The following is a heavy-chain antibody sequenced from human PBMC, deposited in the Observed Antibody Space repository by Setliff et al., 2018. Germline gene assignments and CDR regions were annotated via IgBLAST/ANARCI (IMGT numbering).Heavy chain of an antibody. J-gene: IGHJ4*02. D-gene: IGHD3-22*01. CDR3: ATYSLAHYDSSGYYDY. Sequence: VASVKVSCKASGGTFSSYAISWVRQAPGQGLEWMGGIIPILGIANYAQRFQGRVTITADKSTSTAYMELSSLRSEDTAVYYCATYSLAHYDSSGYYDYWGQGTLVTVSS. CDR2: IIPILGIA. V-gene: IGHV1-69*10. CDR1: GGTFSSYA.